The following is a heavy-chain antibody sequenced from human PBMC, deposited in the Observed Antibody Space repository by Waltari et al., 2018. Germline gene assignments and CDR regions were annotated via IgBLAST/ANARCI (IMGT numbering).Heavy chain of an antibody. J-gene: IGHJ3*01. V-gene: IGHV4-38-2*02. D-gene: IGHD3-3*01. Sequence: VQLQESGPGLVKTSETLSLSCTVSGYSISGGYYWAWFRQPPGKGLAWMGSLYGTLYEGRTICYQPARQSPVPLAVEPFRDQVVLRVSSVTAADTDVDVCEVHYSFWSDIYYVIIEVGGHETTVT. CDR2: LYEGRTI. CDR1: GYSISGGYY. CDR3: EVHYSFWSDIYYVIIEV.